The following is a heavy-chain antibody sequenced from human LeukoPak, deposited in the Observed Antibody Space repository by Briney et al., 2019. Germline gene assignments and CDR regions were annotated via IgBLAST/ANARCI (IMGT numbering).Heavy chain of an antibody. J-gene: IGHJ4*02. Sequence: GGSLRLSCAASGFTLSNYGMHWVRQAPGKGLEWVSFISYDGSNKYYADSVKGRFTISRDNSKNTLYLQMNSLRAEDTAVYYCASIVVVTAIRDWGQGTLVTVSS. V-gene: IGHV3-30*03. CDR2: ISYDGSNK. CDR3: ASIVVVTAIRD. CDR1: GFTLSNYG. D-gene: IGHD2-21*02.